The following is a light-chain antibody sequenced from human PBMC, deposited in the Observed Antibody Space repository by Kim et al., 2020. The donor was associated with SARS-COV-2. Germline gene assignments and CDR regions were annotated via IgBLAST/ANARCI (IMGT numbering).Light chain of an antibody. J-gene: IGKJ2*03. CDR2: EAF. CDR1: QSCGSSL. CDR3: QQYCISPYS. V-gene: IGKV3-20*01. Sequence: LSPGNRASLSCKDSQSCGSSLLSWYQQKPGQAPRLLIYEAFKRLAGIPDRFSGSGSETDFTLTISRPEPEDFAMYYCQQYCISPYSFGQGTKLDI.